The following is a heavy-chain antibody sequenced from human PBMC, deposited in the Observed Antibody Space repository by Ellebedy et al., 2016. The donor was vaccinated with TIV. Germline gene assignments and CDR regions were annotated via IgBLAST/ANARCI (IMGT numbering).Heavy chain of an antibody. D-gene: IGHD3-22*01. CDR2: IYSGGGT. V-gene: IGHV3-66*02. J-gene: IGHJ4*02. CDR3: ARDRVNKIVVVTELDY. Sequence: PGGSLRLSCAPSGITVGSDYMAWVRQAPGRGLECVTIIYSGGGTYYADSVKGRFTISRDNSKNTLYLQMNSLRAEDTAVYYCARDRVNKIVVVTELDYWGQGTLVTVSS. CDR1: GITVGSDY.